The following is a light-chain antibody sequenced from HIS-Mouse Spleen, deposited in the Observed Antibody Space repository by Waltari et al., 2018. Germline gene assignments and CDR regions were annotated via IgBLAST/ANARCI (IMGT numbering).Light chain of an antibody. CDR3: QQYNNWPPYT. J-gene: IGKJ2*01. CDR2: VAS. Sequence: EIVMTPSPATLSVSPGERATLSCRASQSVSSNLAWYQQKPGQAPRLLIYVASTRATGIPARFSGSGSGTEFTLTISSLQSEDFAVYYCQQYNNWPPYTFGQGTKLEIK. CDR1: QSVSSN. V-gene: IGKV3-15*01.